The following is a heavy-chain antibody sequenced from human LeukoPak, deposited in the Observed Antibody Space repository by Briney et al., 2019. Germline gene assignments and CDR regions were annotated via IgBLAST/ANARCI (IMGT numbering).Heavy chain of an antibody. V-gene: IGHV3-23*01. CDR2: ISGGGGST. CDR1: GSTFSSYV. Sequence: PGGSLRLSCAASGSTFSSYVMNWVRQAPGKGLESVSVISGGGGSTYYADSVKGRFTISRDNSKNTLFLQMNSLRAEDTAVYYCAKGGYCSSTSCYVGWFDPWGQGTLVTVSS. CDR3: AKGGYCSSTSCYVGWFDP. D-gene: IGHD2-2*01. J-gene: IGHJ5*02.